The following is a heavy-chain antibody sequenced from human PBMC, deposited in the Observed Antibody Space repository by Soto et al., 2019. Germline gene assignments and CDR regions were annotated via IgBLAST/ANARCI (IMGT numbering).Heavy chain of an antibody. CDR2: MNPNSGNT. D-gene: IGHD3-9*01. CDR1: GYTFTSYD. J-gene: IGHJ6*02. CDR3: ARPHYDILTGYGTYGMDV. Sequence: QVQLVQSGAEVKKPGASVKVSCKASGYTFTSYDSNWVRQATGQGLEWMGWMNPNSGNTGYAQKFQGRVTMTRNTSISTAYMELSSLRSEDTAVYYCARPHYDILTGYGTYGMDVWGQGTTVTVSS. V-gene: IGHV1-8*01.